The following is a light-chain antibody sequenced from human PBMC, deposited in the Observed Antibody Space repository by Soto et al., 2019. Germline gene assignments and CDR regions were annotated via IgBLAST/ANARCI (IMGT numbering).Light chain of an antibody. CDR3: ASSTTSSNSVI. Sequence: QSVLTQPASVSGSPGQSITISCTGTSSDVGGYKYVSWYQQHPDKAPKLIIFEVSNRPSGISSRFSGSKSGNTASLTISGLQAEDEADYYCASSTTSSNSVIFGRGTKLTVL. J-gene: IGLJ2*01. CDR2: EVS. V-gene: IGLV2-14*01. CDR1: SSDVGGYKY.